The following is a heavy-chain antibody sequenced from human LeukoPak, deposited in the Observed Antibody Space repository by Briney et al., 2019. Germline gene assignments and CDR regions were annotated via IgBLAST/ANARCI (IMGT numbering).Heavy chain of an antibody. J-gene: IGHJ4*02. CDR2: IYYSGST. Sequence: SETLSLTCTVVGGSINSNTYYWSWIRQPPGKGLEWIGYIYYSGSTNYNPSLKSRVTISVDTSKNQFSLKLSSVTAADTAVYYCARLNGSGASSYYFDYWGQGTLVTVSS. V-gene: IGHV4-61*05. CDR3: ARLNGSGASSYYFDY. CDR1: GGSINSNTYY. D-gene: IGHD3-10*01.